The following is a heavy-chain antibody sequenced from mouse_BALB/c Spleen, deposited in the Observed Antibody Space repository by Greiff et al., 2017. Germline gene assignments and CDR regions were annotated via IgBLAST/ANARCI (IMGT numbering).Heavy chain of an antibody. CDR3: ARAVITTVAPDY. CDR1: GYTFHDYA. J-gene: IGHJ2*01. CDR2: ISTYYGDA. V-gene: IGHV1S137*01. D-gene: IGHD1-1*01. Sequence: QVQLQQSGAELVRPGVSVKISCKGSGYTFHDYAMHWVKQSHAKSLEWIGVISTYYGDASYNQKFKGKATMTVDKSSSTAYMELARLTSEDSAIYYCARAVITTVAPDYWGQGTTLTVSS.